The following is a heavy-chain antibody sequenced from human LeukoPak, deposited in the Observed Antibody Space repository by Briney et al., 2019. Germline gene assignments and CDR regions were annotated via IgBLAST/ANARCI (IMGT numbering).Heavy chain of an antibody. Sequence: PGGSLRLSCAASGFTFSSYAMSWVRQAPGKGLEWVSVISSSGGSTYYADSVKGRFTISRANSKNTLYLQMNSLRAEDTAVYYCAKSWNYGYYYYSMDVWGQGTTVTVSS. CDR3: AKSWNYGYYYYSMDV. J-gene: IGHJ6*02. CDR1: GFTFSSYA. CDR2: ISSSGGST. D-gene: IGHD1-7*01. V-gene: IGHV3-23*01.